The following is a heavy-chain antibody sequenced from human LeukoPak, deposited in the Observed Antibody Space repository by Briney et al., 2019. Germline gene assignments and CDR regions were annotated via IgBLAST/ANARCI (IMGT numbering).Heavy chain of an antibody. CDR2: IHSSGST. Sequence: SETLSLTCTVSGGSISNYYWSWIRQPAGKGLEWIGRIHSSGSTNYNPSLKSRVTISVDTSKNQFSLKLSSVTAADTAVYYCARGVGDGYKFWYFDLWGRGTLVTVSS. V-gene: IGHV4-4*07. CDR1: GGSISNYY. J-gene: IGHJ2*01. CDR3: ARGVGDGYKFWYFDL. D-gene: IGHD5-24*01.